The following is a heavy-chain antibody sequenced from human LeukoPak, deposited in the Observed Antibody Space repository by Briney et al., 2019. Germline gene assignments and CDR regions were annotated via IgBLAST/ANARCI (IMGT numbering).Heavy chain of an antibody. Sequence: GGSRRLSCAASGFTFSSSWMTWVRQVPGKGLEWVASIREDGSQKSSVDSVKGRFTISRDSAKTSLYLQMDSLRAEDTAVYWCARGPTNGQAFDYWGQGTLVSVSS. CDR1: GFTFSSSW. CDR2: IREDGSQK. J-gene: IGHJ4*02. D-gene: IGHD2-8*01. V-gene: IGHV3-7*01. CDR3: ARGPTNGQAFDY.